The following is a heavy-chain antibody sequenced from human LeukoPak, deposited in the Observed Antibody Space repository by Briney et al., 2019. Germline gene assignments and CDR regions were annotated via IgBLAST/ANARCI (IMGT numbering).Heavy chain of an antibody. CDR1: GGAFSSYA. Sequence: GSSVKVSCKASGGAFSSYAISWVRQASGQGLEWIGRIIPILGTANYAQKFQGRVTITTDESTSTAYMELSSLRSEDTAVYYCAREIMASYSGSYYFDYWGQGTLVTVSS. D-gene: IGHD1-26*01. V-gene: IGHV1-69*11. CDR2: IIPILGTA. CDR3: AREIMASYSGSYYFDY. J-gene: IGHJ4*02.